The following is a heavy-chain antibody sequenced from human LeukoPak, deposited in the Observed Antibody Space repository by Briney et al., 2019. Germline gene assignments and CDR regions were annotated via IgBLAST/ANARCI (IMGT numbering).Heavy chain of an antibody. V-gene: IGHV4-4*07. CDR2: IYTSGST. CDR1: GGSISSYY. Sequence: PSETLSLTCTVSGGSISSYYWSWIRQPAGKGLEWIGRIYTSGSTNYNPSLKSRVTMSVDTSKNQFSLKLSSVTAADTAVYYCARESGYSSGWTNAFDIWGQGTMVTVSS. CDR3: ARESGYSSGWTNAFDI. D-gene: IGHD6-19*01. J-gene: IGHJ3*02.